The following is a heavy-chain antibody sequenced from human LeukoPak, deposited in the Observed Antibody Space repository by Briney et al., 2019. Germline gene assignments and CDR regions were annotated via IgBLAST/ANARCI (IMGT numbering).Heavy chain of an antibody. V-gene: IGHV1-69*05. Sequence: GASVKVSCKASGYTFTSYDINWVRQAPGQGLEWMGRIIPIFGTANYAQKFQGRVTITTDESTSTAYMELSSLRSEDTAVYYCATNWNDALGAFDIWGQGTMVTVSS. CDR1: GYTFTSYD. CDR2: IIPIFGTA. D-gene: IGHD1-20*01. J-gene: IGHJ3*02. CDR3: ATNWNDALGAFDI.